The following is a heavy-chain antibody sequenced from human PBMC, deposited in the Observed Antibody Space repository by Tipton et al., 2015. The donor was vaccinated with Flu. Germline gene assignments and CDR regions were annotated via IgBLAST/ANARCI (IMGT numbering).Heavy chain of an antibody. D-gene: IGHD3-16*02. Sequence: TLSLTCAVSGGSISSYYWSWIRQPPGKGLEWIGYIYYSGSTNYNPSLKSRVTISVDTSKNQFSLKLSSVTAADTAVYYCARTVYDYVWGGYRPFDYWGQGTLVTVSS. CDR3: ARTVYDYVWGGYRPFDY. J-gene: IGHJ4*02. CDR1: GGSISSYY. CDR2: IYYSGST. V-gene: IGHV4-59*01.